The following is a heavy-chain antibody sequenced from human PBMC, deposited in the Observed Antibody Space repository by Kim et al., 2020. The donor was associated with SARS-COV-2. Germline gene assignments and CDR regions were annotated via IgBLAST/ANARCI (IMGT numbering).Heavy chain of an antibody. CDR3: FRGGGHDAGY. J-gene: IGHJ4*02. D-gene: IGHD5-12*01. CDR2: INKDGNKK. CDR1: GFTFTDSW. Sequence: GGSLRLSCAASGFTFTDSWMSWVRQASGKGLEWVANINKDGNKKYPVNSVKGQFTVSRDNAKNSLYLQLKSLRVEDTAVYYCFRGGGHDAGYCDPGTVLTVSS. V-gene: IGHV3-7*01.